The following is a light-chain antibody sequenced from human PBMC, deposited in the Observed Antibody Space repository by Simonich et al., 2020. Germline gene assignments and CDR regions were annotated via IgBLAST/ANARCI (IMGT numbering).Light chain of an antibody. V-gene: IGLV2-23*01. Sequence: QSALTQPVSVSGSPGQSITISCTGTSRDVGSYNLVSWYQQHPGKAPKLMIYECSKRPSGVSNRFSGSKSGNTASLTIAGLQAEDEADYYCCSYAGSSTWVFGGGTKLTVL. J-gene: IGLJ3*02. CDR2: ECS. CDR3: CSYAGSSTWV. CDR1: SRDVGSYNL.